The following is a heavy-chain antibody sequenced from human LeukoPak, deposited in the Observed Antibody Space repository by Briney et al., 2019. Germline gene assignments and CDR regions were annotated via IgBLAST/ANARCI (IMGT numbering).Heavy chain of an antibody. V-gene: IGHV4-59*01. D-gene: IGHD5-24*01. CDR1: GGSIGSYY. CDR3: ARSKDGFNSDY. CDR2: IYYSEST. Sequence: SETLSLTCTVSGGSIGSYYWNWIRQPPGKGLEWIGYIYYSESTNYNPSLKSRATISVDTSKNQFSLKVSSVTAADTAVYYCARSKDGFNSDYWGQGILVTVSS. J-gene: IGHJ4*02.